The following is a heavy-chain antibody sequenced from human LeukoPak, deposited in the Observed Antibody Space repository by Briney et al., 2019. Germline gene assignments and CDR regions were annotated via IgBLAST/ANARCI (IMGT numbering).Heavy chain of an antibody. D-gene: IGHD3-16*01. Sequence: GGSLRLSCAASGFTFSSYWMNWARQATGKGLEWVASINHNGNVNYYVDSVKGRFTISRDNAKNSLYLQMSNLRAEDTAVYFCARGGGLDVWGQGATVTVSS. CDR1: GFTFSSYW. CDR2: INHNGNVN. V-gene: IGHV3-7*03. J-gene: IGHJ6*02. CDR3: ARGGGLDV.